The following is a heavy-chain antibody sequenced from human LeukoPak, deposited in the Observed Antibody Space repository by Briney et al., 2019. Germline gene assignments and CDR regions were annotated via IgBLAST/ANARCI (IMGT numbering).Heavy chain of an antibody. CDR1: GYTLTDLS. Sequence: GASVKVSCKVSGYTLTDLSMHWVRQAPGKGLEWMGGFDPEDGETIYAQKFQGRVTMTEDTSTDTAYMELSSLRSEDTAVYYCATATYDSSGFKFDYWGQGTLSPSPQ. D-gene: IGHD3-22*01. CDR3: ATATYDSSGFKFDY. CDR2: FDPEDGET. V-gene: IGHV1-24*01. J-gene: IGHJ4*02.